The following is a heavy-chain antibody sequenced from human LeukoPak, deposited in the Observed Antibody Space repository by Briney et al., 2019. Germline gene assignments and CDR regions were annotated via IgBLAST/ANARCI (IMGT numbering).Heavy chain of an antibody. CDR2: ISGGGGST. CDR3: AKDRGYLGQWFDP. V-gene: IGHV3-23*01. CDR1: GFTFSSYA. D-gene: IGHD3-22*01. J-gene: IGHJ5*02. Sequence: GGSLRLSCAASGFTFSSYAMSWVRQAPGKGLEWVSAISGGGGSTYYADSVKGRFTISRDNSKNTLYLQMNSLRAEDTAVYCCAKDRGYLGQWFDPWGQGTLVTVSS.